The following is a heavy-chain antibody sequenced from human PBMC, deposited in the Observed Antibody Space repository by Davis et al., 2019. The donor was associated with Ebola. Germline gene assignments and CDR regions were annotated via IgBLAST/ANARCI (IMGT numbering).Heavy chain of an antibody. Sequence: SSVPVSRLASRGSLRGYALHWVRQPPGHGLDWMGRIIPVVDTKDYAQKFQGRVTLTADKATNTAYMELSGLRCDDTAVDYCARGKWFDPWGQGTLVSVTS. CDR2: IIPVVDTK. CDR3: ARGKWFDP. V-gene: IGHV1-69*04. J-gene: IGHJ5*02. CDR1: RGSLRGYA.